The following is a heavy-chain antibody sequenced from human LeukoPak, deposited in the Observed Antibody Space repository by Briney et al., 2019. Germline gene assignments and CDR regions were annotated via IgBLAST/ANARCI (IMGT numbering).Heavy chain of an antibody. J-gene: IGHJ4*02. V-gene: IGHV3-21*04. Sequence: GGSLRLSCAASGFSFGSYSMNWVRQAPGKGLEWVSSISTSSKYIYYADSVKGRFTISRDNAKNSLYLQMNSLRAEDTAVYYCARDRDPADYYGSGSYSPPDYWGQGTLVTVSS. CDR1: GFSFGSYS. CDR3: ARDRDPADYYGSGSYSPPDY. CDR2: ISTSSKYI. D-gene: IGHD3-10*01.